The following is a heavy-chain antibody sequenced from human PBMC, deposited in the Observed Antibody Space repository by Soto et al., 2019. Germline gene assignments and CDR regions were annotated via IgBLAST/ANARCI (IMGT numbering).Heavy chain of an antibody. CDR1: GYPFTGYY. CDR2: INPKSGGT. CDR3: ARDKVYYGMDV. V-gene: IGHV1-2*02. J-gene: IGHJ6*02. Sequence: QVQLLQSGAEVKKPGASVKVSCKASGYPFTGYYMHWVRQAPGQGLEWMGWINPKSGGTNSAQKFQGRVTMTRDTSISTAYMELSRLRSDDTAVYYCARDKVYYGMDVWGQGTTVTVSS.